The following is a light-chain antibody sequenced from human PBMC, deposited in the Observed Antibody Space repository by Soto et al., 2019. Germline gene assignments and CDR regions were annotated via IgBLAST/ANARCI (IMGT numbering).Light chain of an antibody. CDR3: SSYGSTSTRYV. CDR1: SSDIGGYNY. J-gene: IGLJ1*01. CDR2: EVS. Sequence: QSFLTQPASVSGSPGQSITISCTGTSSDIGGYNYVSWYQQHPCKAPKLMIYEVSNRPSGVSNRFSGSKSGNTASLTISGLQAEDEADYFCSSYGSTSTRYVFGTGTKLTVL. V-gene: IGLV2-14*01.